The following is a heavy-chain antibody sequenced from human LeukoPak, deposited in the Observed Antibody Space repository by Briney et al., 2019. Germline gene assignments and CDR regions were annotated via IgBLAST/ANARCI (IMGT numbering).Heavy chain of an antibody. J-gene: IGHJ4*02. Sequence: SETLSLTCTVSGGSISSYYWSWIRQPPGKGREWIGYIIYSGSTNYNPSRKSRVTISVDTSKNQFSLKLNSVTAADTAVYYCASAGFGEFVFDYWGQGTLVTVSS. D-gene: IGHD3-10*01. CDR2: IIYSGST. V-gene: IGHV4-59*12. CDR3: ASAGFGEFVFDY. CDR1: GGSISSYY.